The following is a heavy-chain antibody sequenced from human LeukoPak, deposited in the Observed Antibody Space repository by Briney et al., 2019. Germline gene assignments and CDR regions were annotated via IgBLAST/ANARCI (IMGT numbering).Heavy chain of an antibody. D-gene: IGHD3-3*01. CDR3: APPWGGPFDY. CDR2: ISGSGGST. Sequence: GGSLRLSCAASGFTFSSYAMSWVRQAPEKGLEWVSAISGSGGSTYYADSVKGRFTISRDNSKNTLYLQMNSLRAEDTAVYYCAPPWGGPFDYWGQGTLVTVSS. J-gene: IGHJ4*02. V-gene: IGHV3-23*01. CDR1: GFTFSSYA.